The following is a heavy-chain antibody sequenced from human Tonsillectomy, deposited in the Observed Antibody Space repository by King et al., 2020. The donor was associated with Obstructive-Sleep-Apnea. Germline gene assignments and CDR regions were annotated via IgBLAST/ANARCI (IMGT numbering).Heavy chain of an antibody. D-gene: IGHD3-22*01. CDR2: IDPDDSYT. Sequence: QLVQSGAEVKKPGESLRISCQGSGYSFTNYWITWVRQVPGKGLEWMGKIDPDDSYTNYSPSFQGHVTLSADKSISTAYLQWSSLKASDTAMYYCARHGSDYASSGYYYAPFDYWGQGTLVTVSS. CDR3: ARHGSDYASSGYYYAPFDY. V-gene: IGHV5-10-1*01. CDR1: GYSFTNYW. J-gene: IGHJ4*02.